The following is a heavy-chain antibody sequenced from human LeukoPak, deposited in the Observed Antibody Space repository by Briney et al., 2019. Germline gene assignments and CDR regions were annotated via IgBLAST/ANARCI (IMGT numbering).Heavy chain of an antibody. CDR3: ARVLARGVVIIPNYYYYGMDV. D-gene: IGHD3-3*01. J-gene: IGHJ6*02. V-gene: IGHV4-59*12. CDR1: GGSISSYY. CDR2: IYYSGST. Sequence: SETLSLTCTVSGGSISSYYWSWIRQPPGKGLEWIGYIYYSGSTTYNPSLKSRVTISVDTSKNHFSLKLSSVTAADTAVYYCARVLARGVVIIPNYYYYGMDVWGQGTTVTVSS.